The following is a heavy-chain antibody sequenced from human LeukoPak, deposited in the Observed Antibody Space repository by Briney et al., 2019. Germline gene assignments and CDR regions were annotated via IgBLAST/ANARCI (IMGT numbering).Heavy chain of an antibody. CDR1: GGSISSYY. CDR2: VYTSGST. V-gene: IGHV4-4*07. CDR3: ARDIGDGDYGN. Sequence: PSETLSLTCTVSGGSISSYYWSWIRQPAGKGLEWIGRVYTSGSTDYNPSLKSRVTMSVDTSKNQFSLRLSSVTAADTAVYYCARDIGDGDYGNWGQGTLVTVSS. J-gene: IGHJ4*02. D-gene: IGHD4-17*01.